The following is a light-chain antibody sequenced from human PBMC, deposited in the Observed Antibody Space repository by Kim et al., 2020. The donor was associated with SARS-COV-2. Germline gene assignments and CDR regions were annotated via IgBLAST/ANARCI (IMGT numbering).Light chain of an antibody. V-gene: IGLV3-19*01. CDR3: ASRDSSGNLFV. CDR2: GKD. J-gene: IGLJ1*01. Sequence: SSELTQDPSVSVALGQTVWISCQGDSLRTYFAYGYQQKPGQAPKLVIYGKDKRPSGIPARFSGSGSGNTASLTITGPQAEDEADYYCASRDSSGNLFVFGSGTKVTVL. CDR1: SLRTYF.